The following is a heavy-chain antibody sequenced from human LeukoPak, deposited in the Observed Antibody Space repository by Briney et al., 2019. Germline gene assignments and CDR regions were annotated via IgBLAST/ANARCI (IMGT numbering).Heavy chain of an antibody. CDR3: ARGSSTSCFS. CDR1: GFTFSSQW. Sequence: GGSLRLSCAASGFTFSSQWMHWVRQAPGKGPVWVSRINSDGSGTNYADCVKGRFTISRDNANKTLYLQMNSLSAEDTAVYYCARGSSTSCFSWGQGTLVTVSS. D-gene: IGHD2-2*01. J-gene: IGHJ4*02. CDR2: INSDGSGT. V-gene: IGHV3-74*01.